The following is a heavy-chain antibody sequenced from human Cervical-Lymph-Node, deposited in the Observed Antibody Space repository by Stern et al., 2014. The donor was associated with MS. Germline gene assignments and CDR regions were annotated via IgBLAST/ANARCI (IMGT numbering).Heavy chain of an antibody. J-gene: IGHJ4*02. V-gene: IGHV1-2*02. CDR1: ENTFTGYY. CDR3: ARISLGSGIDY. D-gene: IGHD1-26*01. CDR2: INPNSGAT. Sequence: QVQLMQSGAEVKKPGASVKVTCKTYENTFTGYYIHWVRQAPGQGLEWMGWINPNSGATNYAQRFQDRVSLTSDTSNSLAYMELDRLTSGDTAVYYCARISLGSGIDYWGQGSLVTVSS.